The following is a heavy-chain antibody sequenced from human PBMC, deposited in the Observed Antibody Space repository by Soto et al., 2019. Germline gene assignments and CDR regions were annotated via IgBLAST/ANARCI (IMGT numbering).Heavy chain of an antibody. V-gene: IGHV3-30-3*01. CDR1: GFTFSSYA. CDR3: ASHLYSSGWYSFDY. CDR2: ISYDGSNK. J-gene: IGHJ4*02. D-gene: IGHD6-19*01. Sequence: VQLVESGGGVVQPGRSLRLSCAASGFTFSSYAMHWVRQAPGKGLEWVAVISYDGSNKYYADSVKGRFTISRDNSKNTLYLQMNSLRAEDTAVYYCASHLYSSGWYSFDYWGQGTLVTVSS.